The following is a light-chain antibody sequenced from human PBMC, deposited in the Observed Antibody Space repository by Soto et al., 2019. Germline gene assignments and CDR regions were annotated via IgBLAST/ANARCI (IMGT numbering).Light chain of an antibody. J-gene: IGLJ3*02. CDR1: SSNIGPGYD. V-gene: IGLV1-40*01. Sequence: QSVLTQPRSVSGAPGQRVTISCTGSSSNIGPGYDVHWYQHLPGTAPKLLIYGNNNRPSGVPDRFSGSQSGTSASLAITGLQAEDEADYYCQSYDSSLSGWVFGGGTKVTVL. CDR2: GNN. CDR3: QSYDSSLSGWV.